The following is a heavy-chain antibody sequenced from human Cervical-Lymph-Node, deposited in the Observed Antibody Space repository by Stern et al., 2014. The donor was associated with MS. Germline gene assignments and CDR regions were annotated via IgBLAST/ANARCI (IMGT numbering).Heavy chain of an antibody. CDR2: MGWNSATK. CDR1: QITFYDYG. CDR3: AKSYSSSWSGWIDS. Sequence: MQLVQSGGGLVQPCRSLRLSCSASQITFYDYGFHWVRQVPGKGLEWVAVMGWNSATKVYADSVKGRFTISRDTARDSLYLQMNNLTPDDTALYYCAKSYSSSWSGWIDSWGQGILVTVSS. D-gene: IGHD6-13*01. V-gene: IGHV3-9*01. J-gene: IGHJ5*01.